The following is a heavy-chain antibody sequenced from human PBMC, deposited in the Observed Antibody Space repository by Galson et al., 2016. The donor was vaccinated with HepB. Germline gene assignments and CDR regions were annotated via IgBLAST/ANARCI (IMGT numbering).Heavy chain of an antibody. CDR2: IYPSDSDT. CDR3: TRRAVRGLITRHAFEI. D-gene: IGHD3-10*01. Sequence: WVRQVPGKGLEWMGLIYPSDSDTKYSPSFQGQVTISADRSISTAYLQWDSLRASDTAMYYCTRRAVRGLITRHAFEIWGQGTMVTVSS. J-gene: IGHJ3*02. V-gene: IGHV5-51*01.